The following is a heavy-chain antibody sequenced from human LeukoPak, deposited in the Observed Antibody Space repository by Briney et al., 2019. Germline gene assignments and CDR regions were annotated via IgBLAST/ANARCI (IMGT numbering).Heavy chain of an antibody. Sequence: SETLSLTCTVSGGSISSGDYYWSWIRQPPGKGLEWIGYIYYSGSTYYNPSLKSRVTISVDTSKNQFSLKLSSVTAADTAVYYCARESVVVPAAPYYYYYYMDVWGKGTTVTVSS. CDR2: IYYSGST. CDR1: GGSISSGDYY. D-gene: IGHD2-2*01. J-gene: IGHJ6*03. V-gene: IGHV4-30-4*08. CDR3: ARESVVVPAAPYYYYYYMDV.